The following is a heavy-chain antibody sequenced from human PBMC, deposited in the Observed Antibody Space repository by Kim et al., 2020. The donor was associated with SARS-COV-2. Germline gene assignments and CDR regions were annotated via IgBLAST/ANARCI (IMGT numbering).Heavy chain of an antibody. Sequence: KGRVTISVDTSKNQFSLKLSSVTAADTAVYYCARQKVRAGIVVVVAATLDPWGQGTLVTVSS. V-gene: IGHV4-39*01. D-gene: IGHD2-15*01. J-gene: IGHJ5*02. CDR3: ARQKVRAGIVVVVAATLDP.